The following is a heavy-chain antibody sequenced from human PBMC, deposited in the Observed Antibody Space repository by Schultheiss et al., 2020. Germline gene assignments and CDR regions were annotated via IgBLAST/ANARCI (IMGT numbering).Heavy chain of an antibody. D-gene: IGHD2-2*01. V-gene: IGHV3-23*01. CDR1: GFTFSSYA. J-gene: IGHJ6*02. Sequence: GGSLRLSCAASGFTFSSYAMHWVRQAPGKGLEWVSAISGSGGSTYYADSVKGRFTISRDNSKNTLYLQMNSLRAEDTAVYYCAKCLLGYCSSTSCYGRRVDYYYGMDVWGQGTTVTVSS. CDR2: ISGSGGST. CDR3: AKCLLGYCSSTSCYGRRVDYYYGMDV.